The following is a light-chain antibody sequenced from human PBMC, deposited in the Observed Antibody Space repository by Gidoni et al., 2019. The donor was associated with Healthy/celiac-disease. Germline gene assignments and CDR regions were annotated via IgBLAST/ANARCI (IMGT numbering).Light chain of an antibody. V-gene: IGLV2-14*03. Sequence: QSALTQPASVSGSPGQSINISCTGTSSDVGGYNYVSWYQPHPGNAPKLLIYDVSNRPAWVSNRFSGSKSGNTASLTISGLQAEDEADYYCSSYTSSSTSHVVFGGGTKLTVL. CDR1: SSDVGGYNY. J-gene: IGLJ2*01. CDR2: DVS. CDR3: SSYTSSSTSHVV.